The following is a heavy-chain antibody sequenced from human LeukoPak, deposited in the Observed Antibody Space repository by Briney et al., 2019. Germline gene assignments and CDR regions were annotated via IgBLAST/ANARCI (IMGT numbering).Heavy chain of an antibody. J-gene: IGHJ4*02. V-gene: IGHV3-23*01. CDR2: ITDNGGRT. CDR3: AKGQMLESRLDY. CDR1: GFIFSNYA. D-gene: IGHD3-10*02. Sequence: GGSLRLSCAASGFIFSNYAMYWVRQAPGRGLEWVSGITDNGGRTYYADSVKGRFTISRDNSKNTLYLQMNSLTAEDTAVYYCAKGQMLESRLDYWGQGTLVTVSS.